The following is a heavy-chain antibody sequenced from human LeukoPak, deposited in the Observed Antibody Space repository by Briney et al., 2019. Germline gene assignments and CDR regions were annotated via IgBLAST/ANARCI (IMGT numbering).Heavy chain of an antibody. CDR2: IIPIFGTA. V-gene: IGHV1-69*13. Sequence: GASVKVSCKASGSTFSSYAISWVRQAPGQGLEWMGRIIPIFGTANYAQKFQGRVTITADESTSTAYMELSSLRSEDTAVYYCARDREYSYGYNWGQGTLVTVSS. J-gene: IGHJ4*02. D-gene: IGHD5-18*01. CDR3: ARDREYSYGYN. CDR1: GSTFSSYA.